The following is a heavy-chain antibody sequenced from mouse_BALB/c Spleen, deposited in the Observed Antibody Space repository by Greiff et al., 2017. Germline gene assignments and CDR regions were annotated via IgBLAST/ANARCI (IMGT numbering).Heavy chain of an antibody. D-gene: IGHD1-1*02. CDR2: IDPYNGGT. J-gene: IGHJ4*01. V-gene: IGHV1S135*01. CDR1: GYSFTGYN. CDR3: ARSDYDSYAMDY. Sequence: EVQLQQSGPELGKPGASVKISCKASGYSFTGYNMYWVKQSHRKSLEWIGYIDPYNGGTSYNQKSKGKATLTVDKSSSTAYMHLNSLTSEDSAIYYCARSDYDSYAMDYWGQGTSVTVSS.